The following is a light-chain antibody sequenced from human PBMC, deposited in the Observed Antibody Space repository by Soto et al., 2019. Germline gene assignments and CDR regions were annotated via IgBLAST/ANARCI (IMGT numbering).Light chain of an antibody. CDR1: QSVSSNF. CDR2: AAS. V-gene: IGKV3-20*01. CDR3: QHHDPLPTWT. Sequence: EIVLTQSPGTLSLSPGEGATLSCRASQSVSSNFLAWYQQKPGQAPRLLIYAASSRATGISDRFSGSGSETDFTFTIRRLEPEDFAVYYCQHHDPLPTWTFGQGTKVEIK. J-gene: IGKJ1*01.